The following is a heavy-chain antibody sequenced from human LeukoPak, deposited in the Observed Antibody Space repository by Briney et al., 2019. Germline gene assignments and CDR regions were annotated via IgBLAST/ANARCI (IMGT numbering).Heavy chain of an antibody. D-gene: IGHD3-22*01. CDR3: ARGAFYDSSVRAFDI. J-gene: IGHJ3*02. Sequence: GGSLRLSCAASGFTFSSYGMHWVRQAPGKGLEWVAFIRYDGSNKYYADSVKGRFTISRDNSKNTLYLQMNSLRAEDTAVYYCARGAFYDSSVRAFDIWGQGTMVTVSS. CDR1: GFTFSSYG. V-gene: IGHV3-30*02. CDR2: IRYDGSNK.